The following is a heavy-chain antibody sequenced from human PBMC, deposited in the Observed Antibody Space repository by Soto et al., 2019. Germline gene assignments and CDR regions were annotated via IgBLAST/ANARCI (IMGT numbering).Heavy chain of an antibody. CDR3: AKDRSRYSNYLDAFDI. CDR1: GFTFSSYA. J-gene: IGHJ3*02. CDR2: ISGSGGST. Sequence: GGSLRLSCAASGFTFSSYAMSWVRQAPGKGLEWVSAISGSGGSTYYADSVKGRFTISRDNSKNTLYLQMNSLRAEDTAVYYCAKDRSRYSNYLDAFDIWGQGTMVTVSS. V-gene: IGHV3-23*01. D-gene: IGHD4-4*01.